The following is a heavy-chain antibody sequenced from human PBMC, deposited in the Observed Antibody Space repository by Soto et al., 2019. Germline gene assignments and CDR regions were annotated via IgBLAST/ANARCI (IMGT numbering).Heavy chain of an antibody. Sequence: SEALSLPCHVSGGSTSSCSYYWTWIRQRPGKALEWIGYILNSGSTTYNPSLESRVTMSLDTSKNQFSLKLTSVTAADTAVYYCARQRITPAQYFFDYWGQGSLVTVSS. CDR2: ILNSGST. CDR1: GGSTSSCSYY. CDR3: ARQRITPAQYFFDY. D-gene: IGHD2-2*01. V-gene: IGHV4-61*01. J-gene: IGHJ4*02.